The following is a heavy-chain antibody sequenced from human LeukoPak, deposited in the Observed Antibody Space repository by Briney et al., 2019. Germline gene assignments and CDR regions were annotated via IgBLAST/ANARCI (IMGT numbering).Heavy chain of an antibody. J-gene: IGHJ3*02. CDR3: AGEDNSSGYRPFDI. Sequence: ASVKVSCKTSGYTFTGYYIHWVRQAPGQGLEWMGRINPNNGGTNYAQKFQGRVTMTRDMSMSTAYMELSRLRSDDTAVYYCAGEDNSSGYRPFDIWGQGTMVTVPS. CDR2: INPNNGGT. CDR1: GYTFTGYY. D-gene: IGHD3-22*01. V-gene: IGHV1-2*06.